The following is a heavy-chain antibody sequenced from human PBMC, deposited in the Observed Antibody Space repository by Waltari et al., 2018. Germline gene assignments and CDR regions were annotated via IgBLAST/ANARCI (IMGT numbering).Heavy chain of an antibody. V-gene: IGHV4-34*01. CDR2: IHHSGST. CDR3: ARRSDYDFWSGYGNMDV. CDR1: GGSFRGYY. D-gene: IGHD3-3*01. Sequence: QVQLQQWGAGLLKPSETLSLTCAVYGGSFRGYYWSWIRQPPGKGLEWIGEIHHSGSTNYNPSLKSRVTISVDTSKNQFSLKLSSVTAADTAVYYCARRSDYDFWSGYGNMDVWGKGTTVTVSS. J-gene: IGHJ6*03.